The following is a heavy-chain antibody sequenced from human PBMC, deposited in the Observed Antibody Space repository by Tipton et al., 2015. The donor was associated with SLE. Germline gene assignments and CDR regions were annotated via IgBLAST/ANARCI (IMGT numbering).Heavy chain of an antibody. CDR1: GFTFSSYS. J-gene: IGHJ3*02. CDR3: ARSGSGDDYGDYFDAFDI. Sequence: SLRLSCAASGFTFSSYSMNWVRQAPGKGLEWVSYISSSSTIYYADSVKGRFTISRDNAKNSLYLQMNSLRAEDTAVYYCARSGSGDDYGDYFDAFDIWGQGTMVTVSS. CDR2: ISSSSTI. D-gene: IGHD4-17*01. V-gene: IGHV3-48*01.